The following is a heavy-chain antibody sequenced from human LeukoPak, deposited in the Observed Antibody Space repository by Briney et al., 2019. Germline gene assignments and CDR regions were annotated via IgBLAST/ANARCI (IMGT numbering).Heavy chain of an antibody. CDR2: ISEDGGNK. CDR3: ARDDGLSPTGGEGMDL. Sequence: GKSLRLSCAASGFTFRTYAMHWVRQAPGKGLEWVTIISEDGGNKYYADSVKGRFTISRDNSKNTLFLQMNNLRPEDTAVYYCARDDGLSPTGGEGMDLWGQGTTVTVSS. CDR1: GFTFRTYA. V-gene: IGHV3-30-3*01. D-gene: IGHD5-24*01. J-gene: IGHJ6*01.